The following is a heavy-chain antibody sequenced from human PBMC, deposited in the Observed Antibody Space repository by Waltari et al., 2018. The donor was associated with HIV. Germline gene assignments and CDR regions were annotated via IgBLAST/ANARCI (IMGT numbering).Heavy chain of an antibody. CDR1: GFDFKKYW. CDR3: TTGSSGAEDY. CDR2: IKSKQSGGTV. J-gene: IGHJ4*02. D-gene: IGHD3-22*01. V-gene: IGHV3-15*01. Sequence: EVQLVESGGGLVKPGESLRVSCAASGFDFKKYWMSWFRQAPEKGWEWVGRIKSKQSGGTVDYAAPVKGRFTISRDDSKNMMYLQMDSLESEDTAVYYCTTGSSGAEDYWGQGTLVTVSS.